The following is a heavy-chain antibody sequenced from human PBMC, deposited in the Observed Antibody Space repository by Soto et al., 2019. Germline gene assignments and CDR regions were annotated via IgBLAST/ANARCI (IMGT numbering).Heavy chain of an antibody. Sequence: SVQVSCKASGSTFSSYAISWVRQAPGQGPEWMGGIIPIFGTANYAQKFQGRVTITADESTGTAYMELSSLRSKDTAEYYCARDTAMGFYYYYVMDVWGQGDTVTVSS. CDR1: GSTFSSYA. CDR2: IIPIFGTA. D-gene: IGHD5-18*01. V-gene: IGHV1-69*13. CDR3: ARDTAMGFYYYYVMDV. J-gene: IGHJ6*02.